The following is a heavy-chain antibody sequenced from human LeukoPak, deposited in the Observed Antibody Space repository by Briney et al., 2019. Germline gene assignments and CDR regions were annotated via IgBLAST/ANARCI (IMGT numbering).Heavy chain of an antibody. D-gene: IGHD6-13*01. V-gene: IGHV3-64D*06. CDR3: VKDRGVAAAGFDY. Sequence: LAGGPLRLSCSASGFTFSSYAMHWVRQAPGKGLEYVSAISSNGGSTYYADSVKGRFTISRDNSKNTLCLQMSSLRAEDTAVYYCVKDRGVAAAGFDYWGQGTLVTVSS. CDR1: GFTFSSYA. CDR2: ISSNGGST. J-gene: IGHJ4*02.